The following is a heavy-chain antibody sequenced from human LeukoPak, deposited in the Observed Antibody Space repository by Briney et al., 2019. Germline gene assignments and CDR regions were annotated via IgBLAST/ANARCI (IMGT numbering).Heavy chain of an antibody. CDR3: ARRLYSSGWYRYFDY. J-gene: IGHJ4*02. V-gene: IGHV4-34*01. CDR2: INHSGST. Sequence: PSETLSLTCAVYGGSFSGYYWSWIRQPPGKGLEWIGEINHSGSTNYNPSLKSRVTISVDTSKNQFSLKLSSVTAADTAVYYCARRLYSSGWYRYFDYWGQGTLVTVSS. CDR1: GGSFSGYY. D-gene: IGHD6-19*01.